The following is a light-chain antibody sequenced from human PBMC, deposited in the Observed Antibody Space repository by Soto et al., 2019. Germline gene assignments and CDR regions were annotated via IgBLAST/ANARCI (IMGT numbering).Light chain of an antibody. J-gene: IGLJ1*01. CDR2: DVS. CDR1: TSDIGGYYF. CDR3: SSYRNSTTPFA. Sequence: QSALTQPASVSGSPGQSITISCTGTTSDIGGYYFVSWFQQYPGKAPTLIIYDVSNRPSGSSSRFSGSKTGNTATLTISGLQAEDEADYYCSSYRNSTTPFAFGTGTQVTVL. V-gene: IGLV2-14*01.